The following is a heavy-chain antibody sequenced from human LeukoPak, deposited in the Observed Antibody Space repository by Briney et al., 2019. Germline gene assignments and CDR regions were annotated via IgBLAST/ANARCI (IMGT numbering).Heavy chain of an antibody. CDR2: ISSSGSTI. V-gene: IGHV3-48*03. CDR3: ARDYGGSSPFDY. D-gene: IGHD4-23*01. Sequence: GGTLRLSCAASGFTFSSYAMHWVRQAPGKGLEWVSYISSSGSTIYYADSVKGRFTISRDNAKNSLYLQMNSLRAEDTAAYYCARDYGGSSPFDYWGQGTLVTVSS. J-gene: IGHJ4*02. CDR1: GFTFSSYA.